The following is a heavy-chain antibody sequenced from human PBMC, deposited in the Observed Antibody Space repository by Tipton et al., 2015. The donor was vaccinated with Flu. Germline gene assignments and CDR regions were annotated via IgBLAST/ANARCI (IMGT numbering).Heavy chain of an antibody. J-gene: IGHJ6*02. V-gene: IGHV3-53*01. Sequence: SLRLSCAASGFNVSTNYMSWVRQAPGKGLEWVSTICRRGSTYYADSVKGRFIISRDNSNNTVYLQMNSLRAEDTAVYFCAREIRYSDWTLDYYGMDVWGQGTTVTASS. CDR1: GFNVSTNY. CDR3: AREIRYSDWTLDYYGMDV. CDR2: ICRRGST. D-gene: IGHD1-1*01.